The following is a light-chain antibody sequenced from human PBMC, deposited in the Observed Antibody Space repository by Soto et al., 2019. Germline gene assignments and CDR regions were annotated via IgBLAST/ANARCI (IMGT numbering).Light chain of an antibody. CDR3: QQRSNWPPWFT. CDR2: DAS. CDR1: QSVSSY. J-gene: IGKJ3*01. V-gene: IGKV3-11*01. Sequence: EIVLTQSPATLSLSPGERATLSCRASQSVSSYLAWYQQKPSQAPRLLIYDASNRATGIPARFSGSGSGTDFTLTISSLEPEDFAVYYCQQRSNWPPWFTFGPGTKVDIK.